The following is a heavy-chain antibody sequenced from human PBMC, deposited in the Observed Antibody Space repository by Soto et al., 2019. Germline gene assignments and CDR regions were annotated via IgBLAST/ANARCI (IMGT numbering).Heavy chain of an antibody. J-gene: IGHJ6*02. CDR2: IYSGGST. CDR3: ARARGYSYGSGMDV. D-gene: IGHD5-18*01. V-gene: IGHV3-53*01. Sequence: PXGSLRLSCAAAGFTVSSNYMSWVRQAPGKGLEWVSVIYSGGSTYYADSVKGRFTISRDNSKNTLYLQMNSLRAEDTAVYYCARARGYSYGSGMDVWGQGTTVTVSS. CDR1: GFTVSSNY.